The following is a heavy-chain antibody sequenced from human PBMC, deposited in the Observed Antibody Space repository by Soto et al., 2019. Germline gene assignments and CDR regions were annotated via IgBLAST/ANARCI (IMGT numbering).Heavy chain of an antibody. Sequence: EVQLVESGGGLVKPGGSLRLSCAASGFTFSTYSMNWVRQAPGKGLEWVSSISSSSSYIYYADSVKGPFTISRDHANNSLYLPMNILGAEATAVYYCARAILTSSFGGDCYSYYYYGMDVWGQGTTVTVSS. D-gene: IGHD2-21*02. CDR1: GFTFSTYS. CDR3: ARAILTSSFGGDCYSYYYYGMDV. V-gene: IGHV3-21*02. J-gene: IGHJ6*02. CDR2: ISSSSSYI.